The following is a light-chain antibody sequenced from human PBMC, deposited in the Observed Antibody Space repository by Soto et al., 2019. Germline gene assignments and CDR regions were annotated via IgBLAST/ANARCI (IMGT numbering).Light chain of an antibody. CDR2: GAS. Sequence: EIVMTQSPATLSLSPVEIATLSCRASQSISSDVAWYQQKPGQAPRLLIYGASTTATGIPARFSGSGSGTEFTLTISSLQSEDFAVYNCQQYNKWPRTFGQGTKVDI. V-gene: IGKV3-15*01. CDR3: QQYNKWPRT. CDR1: QSISSD. J-gene: IGKJ2*01.